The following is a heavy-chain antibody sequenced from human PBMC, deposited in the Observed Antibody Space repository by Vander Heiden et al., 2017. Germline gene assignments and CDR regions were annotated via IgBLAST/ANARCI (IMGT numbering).Heavy chain of an antibody. V-gene: IGHV3-21*01. J-gene: IGHJ4*02. Sequence: EVQLVESGGGLVRPGGSLRLAWAASGFTFSSYSMNWVRQAPGKGLEWVSSISSSSSYIYYADSVKGRFTISRDNAKNSLYLQMNSLRAEDTAVYYCARDDYDTLMGYYFDYWGQGTLVTVSS. CDR3: ARDDYDTLMGYYFDY. D-gene: IGHD3-22*01. CDR2: ISSSSSYI. CDR1: GFTFSSYS.